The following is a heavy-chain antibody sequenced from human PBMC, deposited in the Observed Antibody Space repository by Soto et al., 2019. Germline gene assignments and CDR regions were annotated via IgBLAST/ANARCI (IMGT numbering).Heavy chain of an antibody. J-gene: IGHJ4*02. CDR3: ARGRPVPY. CDR2: VNQDGGEK. V-gene: IGHV3-7*01. CDR1: GFTFSSYW. D-gene: IGHD3-10*01. Sequence: EVQLVESGGGLVQPGGSLRLSCAASGFTFSSYWMSWVRQAPGKGLEWVANVNQDGGEKFYVGSVKGRFTISRDKAMNSLYLQMNSLRAEDTAVYYCARGRPVPYWGQGTLVTVSS.